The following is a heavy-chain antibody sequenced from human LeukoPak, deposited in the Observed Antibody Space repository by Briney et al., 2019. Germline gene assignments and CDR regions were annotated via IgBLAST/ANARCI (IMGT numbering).Heavy chain of an antibody. CDR3: ARLHTAMSYFDY. D-gene: IGHD5-18*01. J-gene: IGHJ4*02. CDR2: IYYSGST. V-gene: IGHV4-59*08. Sequence: ASETLSLTCTVSGGSISSYYWSWIRQPPGKGLEWIAYIYYSGSTNYNPSLKSRVTISVDTSRNQFSLKLRSVTAADTALYYCARLHTAMSYFDYWGQGTLVTVSP. CDR1: GGSISSYY.